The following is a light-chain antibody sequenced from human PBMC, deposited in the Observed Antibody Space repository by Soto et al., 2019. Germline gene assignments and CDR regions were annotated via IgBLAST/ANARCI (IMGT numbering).Light chain of an antibody. CDR3: SSYTSSSTLVV. V-gene: IGLV2-14*01. CDR1: SSDVGGYNY. J-gene: IGLJ1*01. CDR2: EVS. Sequence: QSALTQPASESGSPGQSITISCTGTSSDVGGYNYVSWYQQHPGKAPKLMIFEVSNRPSGVSNRFSGSKSGNTASLTISGLQAEDEADYYCSSYTSSSTLVVFGTGNKLTVL.